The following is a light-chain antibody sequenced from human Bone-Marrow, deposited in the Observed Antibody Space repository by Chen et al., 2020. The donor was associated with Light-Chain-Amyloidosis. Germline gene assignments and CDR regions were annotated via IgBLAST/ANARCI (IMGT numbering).Light chain of an antibody. CDR1: QTISSNY. V-gene: IGKV3-20*01. CDR2: GSS. CDR3: QQYGTSPLT. J-gene: IGKJ4*01. Sequence: IVLTQSPGTLSLSPGEAANLPCRASQTISSNYLTWYQQKLCQSPRLLIYGSSSRATGIPDRCTGSGYGTRFTRTSSRLEPEEFAMYYCQQYGTSPLTHGGGTKVEIK.